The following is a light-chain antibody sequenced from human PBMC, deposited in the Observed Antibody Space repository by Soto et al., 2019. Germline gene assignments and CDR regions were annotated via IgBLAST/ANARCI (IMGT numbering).Light chain of an antibody. CDR2: YDS. V-gene: IGLV3-21*04. CDR3: QVWDSSSDHPAV. Sequence: SYELTQPPSVSVAPGKTARITCGGTNIGSKSVHWYQQKPGQAPVLVIYYDSHRPSGIPERFSGSNSGNTATLTISGVEAGDEADYYCQVWDSSSDHPAVFGGGTQLTVL. CDR1: NIGSKS. J-gene: IGLJ7*01.